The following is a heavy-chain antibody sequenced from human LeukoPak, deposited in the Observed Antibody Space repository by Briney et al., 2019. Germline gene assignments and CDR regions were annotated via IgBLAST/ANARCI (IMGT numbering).Heavy chain of an antibody. CDR3: AKGPLWFGEFPFDY. D-gene: IGHD3-10*01. V-gene: IGHV3-30*02. CDR1: GFTFSSYG. Sequence: GGSLRLSCAASGFTFSSYGMHWVRQAPGKGLEWVAFIRYDGSNKYYADSVKGRFTISRDNSKNTLYLQMNSLRAEDTAVYYCAKGPLWFGEFPFDYWGQGTLVTVSS. CDR2: IRYDGSNK. J-gene: IGHJ4*02.